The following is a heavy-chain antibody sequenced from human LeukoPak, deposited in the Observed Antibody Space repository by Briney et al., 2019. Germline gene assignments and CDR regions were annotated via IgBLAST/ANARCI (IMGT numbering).Heavy chain of an antibody. CDR1: GFTFSSYA. CDR2: SSGSGGAP. V-gene: IGHV3-23*01. J-gene: IGHJ4*02. Sequence: GGSLRLSCAASGFTFSSYAMSWVRQAPGKGLEWVSTSSGSGGAPYYADSVKGRFTISRDNAKNSLFLQMNSLRDEDTAVYYCASGFSSSPYFDYWGQGTLVTVSS. D-gene: IGHD6-6*01. CDR3: ASGFSSSPYFDY.